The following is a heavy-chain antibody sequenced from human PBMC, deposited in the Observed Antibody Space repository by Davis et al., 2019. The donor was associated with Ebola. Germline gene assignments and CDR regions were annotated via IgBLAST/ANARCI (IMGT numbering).Heavy chain of an antibody. D-gene: IGHD7-27*01. CDR1: GFTFSSYS. CDR3: AKAMGNWFDP. CDR2: INHSGST. Sequence: PGGSLRLSCAASGFTFSSYSMNWVRQAPGKGLEWIGEINHSGSTNYNPSLKSRVTISVDTSKNQFSLKLSSVTAADTAVYYCAKAMGNWFDPWGQGTLVTVSS. J-gene: IGHJ5*02. V-gene: IGHV4-34*01.